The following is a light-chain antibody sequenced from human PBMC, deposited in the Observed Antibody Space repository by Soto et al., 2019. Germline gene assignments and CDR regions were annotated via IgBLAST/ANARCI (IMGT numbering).Light chain of an antibody. CDR1: QTFNIW. CDR2: DAS. CDR3: QQYKDNSGS. V-gene: IGKV1-5*01. Sequence: DIQITQSPSTLSASVVDRVTITCRATQTFNIWLAWFQQKPGKAPKLLIYDASTLESGVPSRFSGSESGTEFTLTISRLQPEDSATYYCQQYKDNSGSLGQGTNV. J-gene: IGKJ1*01.